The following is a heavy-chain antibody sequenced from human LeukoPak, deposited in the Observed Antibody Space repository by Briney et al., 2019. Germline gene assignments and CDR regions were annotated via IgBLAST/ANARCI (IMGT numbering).Heavy chain of an antibody. CDR3: VRDPGPGYFDY. Sequence: PGGSLRLSCAASGLTFSSHAMHWVRHAPGKGREWVAVISQDGSDRHYTDSVKGRFAVSRDHPRNTLYLQMNSLRADDTAGYYCVRDPGPGYFDYWGQGTLVTVSS. V-gene: IGHV3-30*09. D-gene: IGHD6-13*01. CDR1: GLTFSSHA. CDR2: ISQDGSDR. J-gene: IGHJ4*02.